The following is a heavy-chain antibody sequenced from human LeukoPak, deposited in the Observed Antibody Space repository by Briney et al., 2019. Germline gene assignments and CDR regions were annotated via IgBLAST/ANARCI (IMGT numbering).Heavy chain of an antibody. Sequence: SSETLSLTCTVSGGSISSSSYYWGWIRQPPGKGLEWIGSIYYSGSTYYNPSLKSRVTISVDTSKNQFSLKLSSVTAADTAVYYCERLRIVGATIDYWGQGTLVTVSS. D-gene: IGHD1-26*01. CDR1: GGSISSSSYY. CDR3: ERLRIVGATIDY. CDR2: IYYSGST. J-gene: IGHJ4*02. V-gene: IGHV4-39*01.